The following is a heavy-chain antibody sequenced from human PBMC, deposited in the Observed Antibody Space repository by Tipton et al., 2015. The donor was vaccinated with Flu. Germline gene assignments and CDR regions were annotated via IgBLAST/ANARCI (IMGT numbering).Heavy chain of an antibody. Sequence: TLSLTCTVSNDSVSSGSYYWSWIRQPAGKGLEWIGRIHASGSTRYNPSLKNRVSISLDMSKNQFSLKLTSVAAADTAVYYCARDHRVRGINWFDPWGRGTLVTVSS. CDR3: ARDHRVRGINWFDP. CDR2: IHASGST. V-gene: IGHV4-61*02. J-gene: IGHJ5*02. CDR1: NDSVSSGSYY. D-gene: IGHD3-10*01.